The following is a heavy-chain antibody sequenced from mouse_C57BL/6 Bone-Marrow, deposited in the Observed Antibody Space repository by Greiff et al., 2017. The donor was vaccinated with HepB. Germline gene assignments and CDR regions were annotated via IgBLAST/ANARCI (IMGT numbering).Heavy chain of an antibody. D-gene: IGHD1-1*01. CDR3: TTYYYGSSPDY. V-gene: IGHV14-4*01. J-gene: IGHJ2*01. CDR2: IEPENGDT. Sequence: VQLQQSGAELVRPGASVKLSCTASGFNIKDDYMHWVKQRPEQGLEWIGWIEPENGDTEYASKFQGKATITADTSSNTAYLQLSSLTSEDTAVYYCTTYYYGSSPDYWGQGTTLTVSS. CDR1: GFNIKDDY.